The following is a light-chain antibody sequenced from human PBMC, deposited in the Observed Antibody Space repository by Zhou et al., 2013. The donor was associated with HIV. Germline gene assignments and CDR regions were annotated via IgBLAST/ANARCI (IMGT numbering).Light chain of an antibody. V-gene: IGKV1-16*02. J-gene: IGKJ4*01. CDR3: KXYHSYPLT. CDR1: QGIDNY. Sequence: DIQMTQSPSSLSASVGDRVTITCRASQGIDNYLAWFQVRPGEAPKSLIFAASTLQTGVPSKFSGSGSGTDFTLTISSLQPEDSATYYCKXYHSYPLTFGGRDQG. CDR2: AAS.